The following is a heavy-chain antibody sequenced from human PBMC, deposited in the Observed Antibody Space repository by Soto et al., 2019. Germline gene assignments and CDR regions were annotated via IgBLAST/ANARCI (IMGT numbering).Heavy chain of an antibody. D-gene: IGHD3-10*01. CDR1: GFTFSSYG. J-gene: IGHJ6*02. CDR2: ISRRGDST. Sequence: GGCLRLSCAASGFTFSSYGMTWVRQAPGKGLEWVSAISRRGDSTYYADSVKGRFTISRDNSKNTLYLQLDSLRAEDTAVYFCASEYGSGSYGYYYAMDVWGQGTTVTVSS. CDR3: ASEYGSGSYGYYYAMDV. V-gene: IGHV3-23*01.